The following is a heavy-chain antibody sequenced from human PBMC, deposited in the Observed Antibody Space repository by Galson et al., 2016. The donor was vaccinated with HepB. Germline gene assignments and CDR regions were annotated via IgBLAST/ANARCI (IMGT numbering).Heavy chain of an antibody. CDR2: IATGSSYI. Sequence: SLRLSCAASGFTFNNYNMNWVRQAPGKGLEWVSFIATGSSYIYYAASVRDRFFISRDNAENSLFLQMNSLSAEDTAVYYCARPPPSSGSHPYFDHWGQGTQVTVSS. V-gene: IGHV3-21*01. CDR3: ARPPPSSGSHPYFDH. CDR1: GFTFNNYN. J-gene: IGHJ4*02. D-gene: IGHD1-26*01.